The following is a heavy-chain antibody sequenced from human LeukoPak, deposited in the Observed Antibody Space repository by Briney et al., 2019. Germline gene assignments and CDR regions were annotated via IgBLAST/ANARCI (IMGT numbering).Heavy chain of an antibody. CDR3: ARTLDHYCGMDV. J-gene: IGHJ6*02. CDR1: GCTISSYY. Sequence: SETLSLTCTASGCTISSYYWNWIRQPPGKGLEWIGDISYSGSTKYNPTLNSRVTISVDTFNKQFSLKLSPVTAADTAVYYCARTLDHYCGMDVWGQENTDTVSS. V-gene: IGHV4-59*08. D-gene: IGHD1-1*01. CDR2: ISYSGST.